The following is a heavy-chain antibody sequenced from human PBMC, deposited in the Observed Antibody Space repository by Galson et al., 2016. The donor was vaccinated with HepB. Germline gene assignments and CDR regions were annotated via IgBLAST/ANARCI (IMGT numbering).Heavy chain of an antibody. J-gene: IGHJ3*02. CDR3: VRDIHYTGGGGYYRAFDI. D-gene: IGHD2-8*02. Sequence: SLRLSCAASGFTFSSNWMNWVRQTPGKGLEWVANINQGGSENNYVDSVKGRFTISSDNAKHSLYLQMHSLGVEDTAVYYCVRDIHYTGGGGYYRAFDIWGQGTMVTVSS. CDR1: GFTFSSNW. V-gene: IGHV3-7*04. CDR2: INQGGSEN.